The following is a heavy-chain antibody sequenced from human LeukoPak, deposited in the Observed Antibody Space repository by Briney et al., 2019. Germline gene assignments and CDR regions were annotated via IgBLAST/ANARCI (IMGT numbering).Heavy chain of an antibody. Sequence: GEPLKTSCKGSGYRFNNYWIGWVRQMPGKGLEWMGIIYPGDSDTRYTPSFQDQVTISVDKSISTAYLQWSSLKASDTAIYDCARPNDYVYYFDYWGQGTLVTVST. CDR3: ARPNDYVYYFDY. D-gene: IGHD3-16*01. J-gene: IGHJ4*02. CDR2: IYPGDSDT. V-gene: IGHV5-51*01. CDR1: GYRFNNYW.